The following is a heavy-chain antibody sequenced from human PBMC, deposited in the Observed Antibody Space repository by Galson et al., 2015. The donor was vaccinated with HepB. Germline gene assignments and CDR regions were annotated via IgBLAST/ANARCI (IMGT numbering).Heavy chain of an antibody. CDR2: INWNGGST. CDR3: ARDGARTVPLDY. V-gene: IGHV3-20*04. CDR1: GFTFDDYG. J-gene: IGHJ4*02. D-gene: IGHD3-10*01. Sequence: SLRLSCAASGFTFDDYGMSWVRQAPGKGLEWVSGINWNGGSTGYADSVKGRFTISRDNAKNSLYLQMNSLRVEDTAVYYCARDGARTVPLDYWGQGILVTVSS.